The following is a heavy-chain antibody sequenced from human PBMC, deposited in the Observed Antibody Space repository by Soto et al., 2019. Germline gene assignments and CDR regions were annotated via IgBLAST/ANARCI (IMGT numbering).Heavy chain of an antibody. CDR2: ISSSSSTI. Sequence: GGSLRLSCAASGFTFSSYSMNGVRQAPGKGLEWVSYISSSSSTIYYADSVKGRFTISRDNAKNSLYLQMNSLRAEDTAVYYCARIPLDWLLYIDYYYMDVWGKGTTVTVSS. D-gene: IGHD3-9*01. V-gene: IGHV3-48*01. J-gene: IGHJ6*03. CDR1: GFTFSSYS. CDR3: ARIPLDWLLYIDYYYMDV.